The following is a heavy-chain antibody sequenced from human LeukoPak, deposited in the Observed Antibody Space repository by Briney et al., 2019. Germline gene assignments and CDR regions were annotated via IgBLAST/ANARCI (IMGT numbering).Heavy chain of an antibody. CDR1: GFTFSGSA. CDR2: IRSKAYNYAT. CDR3: TRYRGTADYYHGFDI. D-gene: IGHD3-10*01. Sequence: GGSLRPSCAVSGFTFSGSAVHWVRQASGKGLEWVGRIRSKAYNYATAYAASVKDRFTISIDHSQNTDYLQMNSLKTEDTAVYYCTRYRGTADYYHGFDIWGQG. J-gene: IGHJ3*02. V-gene: IGHV3-73*01.